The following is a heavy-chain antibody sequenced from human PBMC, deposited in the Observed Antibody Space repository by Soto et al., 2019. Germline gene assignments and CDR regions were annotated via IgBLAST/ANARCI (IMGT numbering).Heavy chain of an antibody. CDR3: AKDTALAAAGLFDY. D-gene: IGHD6-13*01. Sequence: EVQLVESGGGLVQPGRSLRLSCAASGFTFDDYAMHWVRQAPGKGLEWVSGISWNSGSIGYADSVKGRFTISRDNAKNSLYLQINSLRAEDTALYYCAKDTALAAAGLFDYWGQGTLVTVCS. V-gene: IGHV3-9*01. CDR1: GFTFDDYA. J-gene: IGHJ4*02. CDR2: ISWNSGSI.